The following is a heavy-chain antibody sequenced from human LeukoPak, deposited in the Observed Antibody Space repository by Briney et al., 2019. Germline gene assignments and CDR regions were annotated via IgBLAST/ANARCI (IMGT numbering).Heavy chain of an antibody. CDR2: IRYDGSNK. Sequence: PGGSLRLSRAASGFTFSSYGMHWVRQAPGKGLEWVAFIRYDGSNKYYADSVKGRFTISRDNSKNTLYLQMNSLRAEDTAVYYCAKATPTSYYYGSGSPDYWGQGTLVTVSS. CDR3: AKATPTSYYYGSGSPDY. CDR1: GFTFSSYG. J-gene: IGHJ4*02. V-gene: IGHV3-30*02. D-gene: IGHD3-10*01.